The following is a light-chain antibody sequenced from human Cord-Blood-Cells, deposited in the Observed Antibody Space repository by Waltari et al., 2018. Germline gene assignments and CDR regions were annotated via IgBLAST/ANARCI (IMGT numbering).Light chain of an antibody. J-gene: IGLJ1*01. CDR1: SSDVGGYNY. Sequence: QSALTQPASVSGSPGQSITISCTGTSSDVGGYNYVSWYQQHPGKAPKLMIYDVSNRPSGVSNSFSGSKSGNTASLTISGLQAEDDADYYCSSYTSSSTYVFETGTKVTVL. CDR2: DVS. V-gene: IGLV2-14*01. CDR3: SSYTSSSTYV.